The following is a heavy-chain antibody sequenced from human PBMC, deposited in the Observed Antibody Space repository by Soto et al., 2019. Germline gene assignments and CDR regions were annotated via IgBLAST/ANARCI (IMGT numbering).Heavy chain of an antibody. D-gene: IGHD6-19*01. CDR2: MNPNSGNT. V-gene: IGHV1-8*01. Sequence: GASVKVSCKASGYTFTSYDINWVRQATGQGLEWVGWMNPNSGNTGYAQKFQGRVTMTRNTSISTAYMELSSLRSEDTAVYYCALTVAGTESIDYWGQGTLVTVSS. J-gene: IGHJ4*02. CDR3: ALTVAGTESIDY. CDR1: GYTFTSYD.